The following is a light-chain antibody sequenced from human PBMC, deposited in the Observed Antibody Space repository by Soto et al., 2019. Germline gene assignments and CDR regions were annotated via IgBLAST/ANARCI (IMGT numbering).Light chain of an antibody. CDR1: SSNIGSNT. J-gene: IGLJ2*01. CDR2: SYN. CDR3: ASWDGGLNGVV. Sequence: QYVLTQPPSASGTPGQRVTISCSGSSSNIGSNTVNWYQQLPGTAPKHLIYSYNQRPSGVPDRFSDSKSGYSDSLAISGLQSEDEADYYCASWDGGLNGVVFVKATKLTVL. V-gene: IGLV1-44*01.